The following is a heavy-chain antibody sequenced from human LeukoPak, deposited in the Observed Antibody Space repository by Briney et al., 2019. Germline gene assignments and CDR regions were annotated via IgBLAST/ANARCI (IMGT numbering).Heavy chain of an antibody. CDR1: GFTFSSYA. J-gene: IGHJ4*02. Sequence: GGSLRLSCAASGFTFSSYAMHWVRQAPGKGLEWVAVISYDGSNKYYADSVKGRFTISRDNSKNTLYLQMNSLRAEDTAVYYCARGVFLDCYDSSGYDYWGQGTLVTVSS. CDR2: ISYDGSNK. CDR3: ARGVFLDCYDSSGYDY. D-gene: IGHD3-22*01. V-gene: IGHV3-30-3*01.